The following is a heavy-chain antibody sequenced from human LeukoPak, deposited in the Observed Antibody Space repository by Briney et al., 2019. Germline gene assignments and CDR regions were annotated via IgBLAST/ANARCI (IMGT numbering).Heavy chain of an antibody. V-gene: IGHV3-21*01. Sequence: GGSLRLSCAASGFTFSSYSMNWVRQAPGKGLEWVSSISSSSSYIYYADSVKGRFTISRDNAKNSLYLQMNSLRAEDTAVYYCARDGVGATIPVDYWGQGTLVTVSS. CDR1: GFTFSSYS. J-gene: IGHJ4*02. CDR3: ARDGVGATIPVDY. CDR2: ISSSSSYI. D-gene: IGHD5-12*01.